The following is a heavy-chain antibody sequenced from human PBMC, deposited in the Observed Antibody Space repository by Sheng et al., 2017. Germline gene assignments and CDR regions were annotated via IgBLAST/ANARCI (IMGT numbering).Heavy chain of an antibody. V-gene: IGHV3-30*02. CDR2: IRYDGSNK. J-gene: IGHJ6*03. Sequence: QVQLVESGGGVVQPGGSLRLSCAASGFTFSSYGMHWVRQAPGKGLEWVAFIRYDGSNKYYADSVKGRFTISRDNSKNTLYLQMNSLRAEDTAVYYCAKQQFYYYYMDVWGKGTTVTVSS. CDR1: GFTFSSYG. CDR3: AKQQFYYYYMDV. D-gene: IGHD6-13*01.